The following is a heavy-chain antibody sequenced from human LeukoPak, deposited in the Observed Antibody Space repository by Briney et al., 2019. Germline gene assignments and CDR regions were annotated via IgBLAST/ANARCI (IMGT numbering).Heavy chain of an antibody. D-gene: IGHD3-3*01. CDR3: ARELTIFGVVTDY. V-gene: IGHV3-7*01. Sequence: GGSLRLSCAASGFTFSNCAMSWVRQAPGKGLEWVANIKQDGSEKYYVDSVKGRFTISRDNAKNSLYLQMNSLRAEDTAVYYCARELTIFGVVTDYWGQGTLVTVSS. CDR2: IKQDGSEK. J-gene: IGHJ4*02. CDR1: GFTFSNCA.